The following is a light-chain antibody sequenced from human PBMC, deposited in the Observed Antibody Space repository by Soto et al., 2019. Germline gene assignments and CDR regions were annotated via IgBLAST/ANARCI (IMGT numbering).Light chain of an antibody. CDR2: DVS. Sequence: DIQMTQSPSTLSASVGDRVPIPCRPSQSIGDSLAWYQQKPGKAPYLLISDVSSLERGVPSRFSGSGSGTEFSLTFSSMQPDDFATFYCQQYNGYSRTFGQGTKVEI. CDR3: QQYNGYSRT. CDR1: QSIGDS. V-gene: IGKV1-5*01. J-gene: IGKJ1*01.